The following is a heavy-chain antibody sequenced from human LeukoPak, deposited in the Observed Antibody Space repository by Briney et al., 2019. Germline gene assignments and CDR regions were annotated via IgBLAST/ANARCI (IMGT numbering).Heavy chain of an antibody. CDR2: ISSSGNTM. D-gene: IGHD3-22*01. J-gene: IGHJ2*01. CDR1: GFTFSSYE. V-gene: IGHV3-48*03. CDR3: AREGSSGYSGYFDL. Sequence: PGGSLRLSCAASGFTFSSYEMNWVRQAPGKGLEWVSCISSSGNTMYYADSVKGRFTISRDNAKNSLYLQMNSLRAEDTAVYYCAREGSSGYSGYFDLWGRGTLVTVSS.